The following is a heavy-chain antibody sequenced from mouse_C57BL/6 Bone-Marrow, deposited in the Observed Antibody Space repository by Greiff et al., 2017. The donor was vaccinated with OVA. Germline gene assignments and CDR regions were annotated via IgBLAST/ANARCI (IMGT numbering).Heavy chain of an antibody. CDR2: ISDGGSYT. CDR1: GFTFSSYA. Sequence: EVQGVESGGGLVKPGGSLKLSCAASGFTFSSYAMSWVRQTPEKRLEWVATISDGGSYTYYPDNVKGRFTISRDNAKKNLYLQMSHLKSEDTAMYSCARDYGSSYPWYFDVWGTGTTVTVSS. J-gene: IGHJ1*03. D-gene: IGHD1-1*01. CDR3: ARDYGSSYPWYFDV. V-gene: IGHV5-4*01.